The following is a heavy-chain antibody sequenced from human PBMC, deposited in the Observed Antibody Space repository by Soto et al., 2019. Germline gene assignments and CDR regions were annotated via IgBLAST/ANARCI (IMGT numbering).Heavy chain of an antibody. Sequence: GGSLRLSCAASGFTFSSYAMSWVRQAPGKGLEWVSAISGSGGSTYYADSVKGRFTISRDNSKNTLYLQMNSLRAEDTAVYYCAKVGYCSGGSCYPIFDIWGQGAMVTVSS. CDR2: ISGSGGST. CDR3: AKVGYCSGGSCYPIFDI. V-gene: IGHV3-23*01. D-gene: IGHD2-15*01. J-gene: IGHJ3*02. CDR1: GFTFSSYA.